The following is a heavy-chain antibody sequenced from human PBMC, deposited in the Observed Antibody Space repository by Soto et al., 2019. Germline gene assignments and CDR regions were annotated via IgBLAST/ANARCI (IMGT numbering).Heavy chain of an antibody. J-gene: IGHJ4*02. V-gene: IGHV3-30-3*01. CDR3: ARDSVSAEQHLVLTGRDY. CDR2: ISFDGSNK. CDR1: GFTFSSYA. D-gene: IGHD6-13*01. Sequence: GGSLRLSCAASGFTFSSYAMHWVRQAPGKGLEWVAVISFDGSNKYYAHSVKGRFTISRDNSKNTLYLQMNSLRTEDTAVYYCARDSVSAEQHLVLTGRDYWGQGTLVTVSS.